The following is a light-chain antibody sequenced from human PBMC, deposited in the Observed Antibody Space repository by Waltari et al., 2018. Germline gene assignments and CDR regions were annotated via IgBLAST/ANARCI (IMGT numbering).Light chain of an antibody. J-gene: IGLJ3*02. CDR2: RNN. V-gene: IGLV1-47*01. Sequence: SVLTQPPSASGTPVQRVTFPCSARRSNIGSNYVYWYQQLPGTAPKLLIYRNNQRPSGVPDRFSGSKSGTSASLAISGLRSEDEADYYCAAWDDSLSGPVFGGGTKLTVL. CDR1: RSNIGSNY. CDR3: AAWDDSLSGPV.